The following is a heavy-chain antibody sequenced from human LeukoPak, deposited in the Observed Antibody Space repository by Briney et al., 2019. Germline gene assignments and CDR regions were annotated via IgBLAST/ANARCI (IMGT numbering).Heavy chain of an antibody. V-gene: IGHV1-2*02. D-gene: IGHD3-22*01. Sequence: ASVKVSCKASGYTFTDYYIHWVRQAPGQGLEWMGWIDPKSGGTDYALNFQGRVTMTRDTSITTASMELSRLTSDDTAVYYCARDTYYDSGFHYYNYWGQGTLVTVSP. CDR3: ARDTYYDSGFHYYNY. CDR1: GYTFTDYY. CDR2: IDPKSGGT. J-gene: IGHJ4*02.